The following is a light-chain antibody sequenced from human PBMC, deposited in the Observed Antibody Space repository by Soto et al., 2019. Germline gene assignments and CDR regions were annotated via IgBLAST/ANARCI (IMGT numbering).Light chain of an antibody. Sequence: DIQMTQSPSSLSASVGDRVTLSYRASQNINNYLNWYLQKPGRAPKLLIFATSNLQSGVPSRFSGGGSGTDFTLTISSLQPEDFAIYYCQQSYSTPPTFGQGTRLEIK. CDR2: ATS. V-gene: IGKV1-39*01. J-gene: IGKJ5*01. CDR3: QQSYSTPPT. CDR1: QNINNY.